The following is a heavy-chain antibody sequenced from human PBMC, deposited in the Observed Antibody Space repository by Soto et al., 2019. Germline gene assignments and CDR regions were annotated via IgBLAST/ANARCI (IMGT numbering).Heavy chain of an antibody. CDR3: ARDGFAYGSGSFLAT. J-gene: IGHJ5*02. D-gene: IGHD3-10*01. Sequence: QVQLVQSGAEVKKPGSSVKISCKASGDTFSTYPITWVRQAPGQGLEWMGRIDPFSGVPNSAQKFQGRLTFTADKFTTSAYMELSSLRPEDTAFYYCARDGFAYGSGSFLATWGQGTMIIVSS. CDR1: GDTFSTYP. CDR2: IDPFSGVP. V-gene: IGHV1-69*04.